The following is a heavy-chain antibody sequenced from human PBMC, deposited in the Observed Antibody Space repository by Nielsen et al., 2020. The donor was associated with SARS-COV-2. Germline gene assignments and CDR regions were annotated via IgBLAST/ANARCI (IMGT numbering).Heavy chain of an antibody. CDR2: INHSGST. D-gene: IGHD4-17*01. Sequence: SETLSLTCAVYGGSFSGYYWSWIRQPPGKGLEWIGEINHSGSTNYNPSLKSRVTISVDTSKNQFSLKLSSVTAADTAVYYCARRGLANDYGDYYYYMDVWGKGTTVTVSS. J-gene: IGHJ6*03. CDR1: GGSFSGYY. V-gene: IGHV4-34*01. CDR3: ARRGLANDYGDYYYYMDV.